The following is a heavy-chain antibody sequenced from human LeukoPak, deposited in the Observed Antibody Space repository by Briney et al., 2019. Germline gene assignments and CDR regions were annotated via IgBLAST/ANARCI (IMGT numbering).Heavy chain of an antibody. V-gene: IGHV3-74*01. D-gene: IGHD3-10*01. CDR1: GFTFSSYA. CDR3: TSPGAMIRGVSGMDV. J-gene: IGHJ6*02. CDR2: INSDGSSI. Sequence: GGSLRLSCAASGFTFSSYAMSWVRQAPGKGLEWVSRINSDGSSISYADSVKGRFTISRDNAKNTLYLQMNSLRAEDTAVYYCTSPGAMIRGVSGMDVWGQGTTVTVSS.